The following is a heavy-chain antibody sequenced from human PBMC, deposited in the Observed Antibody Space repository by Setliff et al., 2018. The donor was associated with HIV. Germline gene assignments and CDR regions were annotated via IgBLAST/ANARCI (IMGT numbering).Heavy chain of an antibody. J-gene: IGHJ4*02. CDR3: ARGGATGTTRLDY. CDR1: GYSISSGHY. V-gene: IGHV4-38-2*01. CDR2: VSPGGTT. D-gene: IGHD1-7*01. Sequence: SETLSLTCAVSGYSISSGHYWGWIRQPPGEGLEWIGSVSPGGTTYYNPSLKSRVTISVDTSQNQVSLKLTSVTAADTAVYCCARGGATGTTRLDYWGQGTLVTVSS.